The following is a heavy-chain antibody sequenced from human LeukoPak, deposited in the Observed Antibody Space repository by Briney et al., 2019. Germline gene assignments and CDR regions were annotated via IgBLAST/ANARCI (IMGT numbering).Heavy chain of an antibody. D-gene: IGHD3-10*01. CDR3: AADNLWLGAGEY. CDR2: IVIGSGNT. J-gene: IGHJ4*02. Sequence: SVKVSCTASGFNFATSAVHWVRQARGQRLEWIGWIVIGSGNTNHAQQFQERVTITRDMSTSTAYIELNSLTSEDTAVYYCAADNLWLGAGEYWGQGALVTVSS. V-gene: IGHV1-58*01. CDR1: GFNFATSA.